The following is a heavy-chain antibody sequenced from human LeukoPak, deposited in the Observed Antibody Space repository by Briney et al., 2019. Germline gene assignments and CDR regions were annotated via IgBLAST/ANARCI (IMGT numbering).Heavy chain of an antibody. V-gene: IGHV3-21*01. CDR3: ARXDCSGSTCYLRRSWFDP. CDR1: GFTFSSFD. D-gene: IGHD2-2*01. CDR2: ISTSSRYI. Sequence: PGGSLRLSCAASGFTFSSFDMNWVRQAPGKGLEWVSSISTSSRYIYYRDSVKGRFTISRDDAKNSLYLQMNSLRVEDTAVYYCARXDCSGSTCYLRRSWFDPWGQGTLVTVSS. J-gene: IGHJ5*02.